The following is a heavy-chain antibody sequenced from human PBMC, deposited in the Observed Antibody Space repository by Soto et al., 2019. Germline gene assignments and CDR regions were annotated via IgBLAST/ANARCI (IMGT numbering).Heavy chain of an antibody. CDR2: IYYSGST. J-gene: IGHJ5*02. V-gene: IGHV4-31*03. CDR1: GGSISSGGYY. CDR3: ARVRPGSDYGDYDWFDP. D-gene: IGHD4-17*01. Sequence: PSETPSLPYTVSGGSISSGGYYWSWIRQHPGKGLEWIGYIYYSGSTYYNPSLKSRVTISVDTSKNQFSLKLSSVTAADTAVYYCARVRPGSDYGDYDWFDPWGQGTLVTVSS.